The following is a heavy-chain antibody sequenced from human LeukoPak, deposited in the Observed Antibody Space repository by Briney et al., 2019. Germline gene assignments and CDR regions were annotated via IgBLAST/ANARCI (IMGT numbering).Heavy chain of an antibody. CDR3: AIAQLAGRGHSYGYPPFDY. J-gene: IGHJ4*02. Sequence: SETLSLTCTVSGGSISPYYWSWIRQPPGKGLEWIGYIYYSGSTNYNPSLKSRVTISVDTSKNQFSLKLSSVTAADTAVYYCAIAQLAGRGHSYGYPPFDYWGQGTLVTVSS. CDR2: IYYSGST. V-gene: IGHV4-59*01. D-gene: IGHD5-18*01. CDR1: GGSISPYY.